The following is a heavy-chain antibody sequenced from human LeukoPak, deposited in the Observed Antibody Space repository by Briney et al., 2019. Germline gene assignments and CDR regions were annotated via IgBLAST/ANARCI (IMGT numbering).Heavy chain of an antibody. V-gene: IGHV6-1*01. CDR2: TYYRSKWFN. J-gene: IGHJ4*02. CDR3: ASNYYDSSGYYYTDY. D-gene: IGHD3-22*01. CDR1: GDSVSSNSAA. Sequence: SQTLSLTCAISGDSVSSNSAAWNWIRQSPSRGLEWLGRTYYRSKWFNDYAVSVKGRITSNPDTSKNQFSLQLNSVTPEDTAVYYCASNYYDSSGYYYTDYWGQGTLVTVSS.